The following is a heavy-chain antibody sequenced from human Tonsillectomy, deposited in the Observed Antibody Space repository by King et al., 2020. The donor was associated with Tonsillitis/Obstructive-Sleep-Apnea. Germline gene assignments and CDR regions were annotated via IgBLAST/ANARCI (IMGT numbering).Heavy chain of an antibody. CDR1: RYTFTAYY. J-gene: IGHJ3*02. V-gene: IGHV1-46*01. CDR3: ARESSGYGNDAFDI. D-gene: IGHD3-22*01. Sequence: QLVQSGAEVKKPGASVNVSCKASRYTFTAYYVHWVRQAPGQGLEWMGIIKPSGGTTSYAQKFQGRVTMTRDTSTSTLYMELSSLGSEAPAVYYCARESSGYGNDAFDIWGQGTMVTVSS. CDR2: IKPSGGTT.